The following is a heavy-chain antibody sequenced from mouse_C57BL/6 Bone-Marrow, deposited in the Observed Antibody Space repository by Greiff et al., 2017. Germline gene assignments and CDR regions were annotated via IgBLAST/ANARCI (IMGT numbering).Heavy chain of an antibody. D-gene: IGHD2-3*01. J-gene: IGHJ3*01. V-gene: IGHV1-47*01. Sequence: QVQLQESGAELVKPGASVKMSCKASGYTFTTYPIEWMKQNHGKSLEWIGNFPPYNDDTKYNEKFKGKATLTVEKSSSTVYLELSRLTSDDSAVYYCARKEDGYYPAWFAYWGQGTLVTVSA. CDR2: FPPYNDDT. CDR3: ARKEDGYYPAWFAY. CDR1: GYTFTTYP.